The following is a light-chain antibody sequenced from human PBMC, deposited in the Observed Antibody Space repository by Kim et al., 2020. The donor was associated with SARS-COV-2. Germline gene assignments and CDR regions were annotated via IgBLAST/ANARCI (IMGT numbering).Light chain of an antibody. V-gene: IGKV3-11*01. CDR3: QQRHAWPVT. J-gene: IGKJ5*01. CDR1: QSVSSD. Sequence: LYPGERASLSCRASQSVSSDLAWYKQKPGQAPRVFIYDTSSRATGVPARFSGSGSGTDFSLTITSLEPEDFAVYYCQQRHAWPVTFGQGTRLEIK. CDR2: DTS.